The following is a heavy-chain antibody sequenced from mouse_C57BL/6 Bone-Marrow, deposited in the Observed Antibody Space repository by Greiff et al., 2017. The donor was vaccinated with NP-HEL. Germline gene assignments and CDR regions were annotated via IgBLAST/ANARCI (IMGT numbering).Heavy chain of an antibody. J-gene: IGHJ2*01. CDR2: ISSGGSYT. CDR3: ARHRTVAFDD. Sequence: EVKLVESGGDLVKPGGSLKLSCAASGFTFSSYGMSWVRQTPDKRLEWVATISSGGSYTYYPDSLKGRFTISRDNAKNTLYMQMSSLTSEDTAMNYCARHRTVAFDDWGQGTTLTVSS. CDR1: GFTFSSYG. V-gene: IGHV5-6*01. D-gene: IGHD1-1*01.